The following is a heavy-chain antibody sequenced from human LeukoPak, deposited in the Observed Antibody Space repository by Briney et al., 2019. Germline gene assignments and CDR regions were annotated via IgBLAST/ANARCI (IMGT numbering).Heavy chain of an antibody. CDR3: ARDDWYFDL. V-gene: IGHV3-30*04. J-gene: IGHJ2*01. CDR1: GFTFNRYA. CDR2: ISYDGEFK. Sequence: GGSLRLSCAASGFTFNRYAMQLVRQAPRKGLESVAVISYDGEFKSYADSVKGRFTISRDNSKNTLYLQMDSLRGDDTAVYYCARDDWYFDLWGRGTLVTVSS.